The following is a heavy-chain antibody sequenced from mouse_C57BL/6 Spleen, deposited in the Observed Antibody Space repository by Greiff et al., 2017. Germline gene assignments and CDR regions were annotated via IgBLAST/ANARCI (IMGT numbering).Heavy chain of an antibody. Sequence: EVQVVESEGGLVQPGSSMKLSCTASGFTFSDYYMAWVRQVPEKGLEWVANINYDGSSTYYLDSLKSRFIISRDNAKNILYLQMSSLKSEDTATYYCARESYGSSWEFDVWGTGTTVTVSS. J-gene: IGHJ1*03. V-gene: IGHV5-16*01. CDR1: GFTFSDYY. CDR2: INYDGSST. CDR3: ARESYGSSWEFDV. D-gene: IGHD1-1*01.